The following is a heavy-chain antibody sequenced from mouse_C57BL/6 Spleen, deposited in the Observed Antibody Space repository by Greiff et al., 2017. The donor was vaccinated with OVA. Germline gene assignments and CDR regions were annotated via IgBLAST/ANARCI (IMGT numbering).Heavy chain of an antibody. CDR3: AKSAQATLYAMDY. D-gene: IGHD3-2*02. CDR1: GYSFTDYN. J-gene: IGHJ4*01. V-gene: IGHV1-39*01. CDR2: INPNYGTT. Sequence: VQLQQSGPELVKPGASVKISCKASGYSFTDYNMNWVKQSNGKSLEWIGVINPNYGTTSYNQKFKGKATLTVDQSSITAYMQLNSLTSEDSAVDYCAKSAQATLYAMDYWGQGTSVTVSS.